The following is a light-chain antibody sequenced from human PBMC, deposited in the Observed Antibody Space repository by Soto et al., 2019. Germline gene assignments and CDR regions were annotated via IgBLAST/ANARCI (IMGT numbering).Light chain of an antibody. CDR3: QQYGSSPPELT. CDR1: LGLSSF. J-gene: IGKJ4*01. V-gene: IGKV1D-8*02. CDR2: GAF. Sequence: GDRLTISYRTGLGLSSFLAWFHQKPGKAPEVLICGAFPSQTGVPPGFSGSGSGTDFTLTISRLEPEDFAVYYCQQYGSSPPELTFGGGTKVDI.